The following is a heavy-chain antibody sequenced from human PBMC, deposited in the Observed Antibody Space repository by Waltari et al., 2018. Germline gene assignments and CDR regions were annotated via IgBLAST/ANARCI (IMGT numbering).Heavy chain of an antibody. D-gene: IGHD4-17*01. J-gene: IGHJ4*02. Sequence: QLLESWGGLVQSGGSLRLSCAASGFTFRRSSLRWVRPAPGKGVEWVSIISGSGGSTDYADSVKGRFTISRDNSKNTLYLQMNNLRVEDTAVYYCASSLYGDYTQIWGRVFDYWGQGTLVTVSS. CDR3: ASSLYGDYTQIWGRVFDY. CDR1: GFTFRRSS. CDR2: ISGSGGST. V-gene: IGHV3-23*01.